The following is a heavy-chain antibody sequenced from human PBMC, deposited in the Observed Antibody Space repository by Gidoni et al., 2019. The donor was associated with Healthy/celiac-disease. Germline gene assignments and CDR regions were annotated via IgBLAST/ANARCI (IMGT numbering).Heavy chain of an antibody. V-gene: IGHV3-64*01. CDR1: GFIFSSYA. Sequence: EVQLVESGGGLVQPGGSLRLSCAASGFIFSSYAMHWVRQAPGKGLEYVSAISSNGGSTYYANSVKGRFTISRDNSKNTLYLQMGSLRAEDMAVYYCARDWSGYGVDYWGQGTLVTVSS. CDR3: ARDWSGYGVDY. CDR2: ISSNGGST. D-gene: IGHD5-12*01. J-gene: IGHJ4*02.